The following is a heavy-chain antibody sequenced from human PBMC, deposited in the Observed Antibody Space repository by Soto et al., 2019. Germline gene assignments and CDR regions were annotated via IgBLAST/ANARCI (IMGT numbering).Heavy chain of an antibody. CDR2: INHLETT. CDR3: ARGGGSDSFDY. J-gene: IGHJ4*02. D-gene: IGHD1-26*01. V-gene: IGHV4-30-2*01. Sequence: SETLSLTCTVSGAFITFGGYSWSWIRQTPGKGLEWIGYINHLETTFYNPSFESRLTLSIDRAKNQFSLKLHSMSAADRAVYFCARGGGSDSFDYWGQGILVTVSS. CDR1: GAFITFGGYS.